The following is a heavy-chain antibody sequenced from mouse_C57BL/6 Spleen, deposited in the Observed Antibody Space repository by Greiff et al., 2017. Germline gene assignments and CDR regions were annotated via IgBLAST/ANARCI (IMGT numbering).Heavy chain of an antibody. J-gene: IGHJ1*03. CDR3: TVTGDGYYWYFDV. D-gene: IGHD2-3*01. V-gene: IGHV14-4*01. Sequence: VQLKESGAELVRPGASVKLSCTASGFNIKDDYMHWVKQRPEQGLEWIGWIDPENGDTEYASKFQGKATITADTSSNTAYLQLSSLTSEDTAVYYCTVTGDGYYWYFDVWGTGTTVTVSS. CDR1: GFNIKDDY. CDR2: IDPENGDT.